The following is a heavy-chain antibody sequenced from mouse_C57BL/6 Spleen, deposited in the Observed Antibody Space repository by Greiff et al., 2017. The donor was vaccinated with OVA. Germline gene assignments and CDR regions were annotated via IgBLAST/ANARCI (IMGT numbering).Heavy chain of an antibody. V-gene: IGHV3-6*01. CDR2: ISYDGSN. Sequence: QSGPGLVKPSQSLSLTCSVTGYSITSGSYWNWIRQFPGNKLEWMGYISYDGSNNYNPSFKNRFSITRDTSKNQFFLKLNSVTTEYTATYYCARAQGCYGSDSWFACWGQGTLVTVSA. CDR1: GYSITSGSY. J-gene: IGHJ3*01. CDR3: ARAQGCYGSDSWFAC. D-gene: IGHD1-1*01.